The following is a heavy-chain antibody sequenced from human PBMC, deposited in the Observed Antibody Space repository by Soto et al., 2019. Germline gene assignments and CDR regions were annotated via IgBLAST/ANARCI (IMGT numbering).Heavy chain of an antibody. D-gene: IGHD2-2*01. Sequence: PSETLSLTCTVSGGSISSGDYYWSWIRQPPGKGLEWIGYIYYSGSTYYNPSLKSRVTISVDTSKNQFSLKLSSVTAADTAVYYCARDSGRYCSSTSCSYYAFDIWGQGTMVTVS. CDR2: IYYSGST. J-gene: IGHJ3*02. CDR3: ARDSGRYCSSTSCSYYAFDI. V-gene: IGHV4-30-4*01. CDR1: GGSISSGDYY.